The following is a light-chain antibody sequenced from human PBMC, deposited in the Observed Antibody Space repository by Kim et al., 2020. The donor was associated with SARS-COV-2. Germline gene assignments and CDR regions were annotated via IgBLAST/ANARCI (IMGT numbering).Light chain of an antibody. V-gene: IGLV3-21*04. Sequence: SYELTQPPSVSLAPGETARIPCGGDNIGSKSVQWYQRRPGQALVAVMFYDIDRQSGIPDRFSGSNSGNTATLTINRVDAGDEAVYFCQVWDSDRDHWVFG. CDR2: YDI. CDR3: QVWDSDRDHWV. J-gene: IGLJ3*02. CDR1: NIGSKS.